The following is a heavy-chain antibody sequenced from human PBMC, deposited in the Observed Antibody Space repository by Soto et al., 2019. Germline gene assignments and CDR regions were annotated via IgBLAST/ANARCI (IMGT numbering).Heavy chain of an antibody. CDR3: ARNSGYSYGYGFDY. J-gene: IGHJ4*02. Sequence: SETLSLTCAVSGGSISSGGYSWSWIRQPPGKGLEWIGYIYHSGSTYYNPSLKSRVTISVDRSKNQFSLKLSSVTAADTAVYYCARNSGYSYGYGFDYWGQGTLVTVSS. D-gene: IGHD5-18*01. CDR1: GGSISSGGYS. CDR2: IYHSGST. V-gene: IGHV4-30-2*01.